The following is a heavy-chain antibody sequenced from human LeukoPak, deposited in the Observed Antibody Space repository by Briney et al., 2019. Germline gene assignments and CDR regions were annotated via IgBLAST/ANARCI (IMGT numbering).Heavy chain of an antibody. Sequence: GESLKISCKGSGFTFTSHWIGWVRQMPGKGLEWGVIIYPGDSDTRYSSSFQGHVTISADRSISTAYLQWSSLTASDSATYYCARLDTRARWDSYYFSMDVWGKGPTVTVSS. CDR2: IYPGDSDT. V-gene: IGHV5-51*01. CDR1: GFTFTSHW. J-gene: IGHJ6*03. CDR3: ARLDTRARWDSYYFSMDV. D-gene: IGHD6-6*01.